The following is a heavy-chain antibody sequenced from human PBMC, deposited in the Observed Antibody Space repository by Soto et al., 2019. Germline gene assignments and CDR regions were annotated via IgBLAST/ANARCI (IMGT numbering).Heavy chain of an antibody. D-gene: IGHD2-2*01. CDR1: GGTFNTYG. J-gene: IGHJ4*02. V-gene: IGHV1-69*01. CDR2: ISTIFHTT. CDR3: ARWAGVVPTTDFMGPYDY. Sequence: QVRLVQSGAEVKKFGSSLKVSCKASGGTFNTYGLNWVRQAPGQGLEWVGGISTIFHTTNYAQKFQDRVTITADESTTTAYMELNGLRAEDTAMYYCARWAGVVPTTDFMGPYDYWGQGTLVTVSS.